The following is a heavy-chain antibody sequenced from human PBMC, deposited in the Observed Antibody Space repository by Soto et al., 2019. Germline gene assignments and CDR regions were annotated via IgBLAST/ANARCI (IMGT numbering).Heavy chain of an antibody. CDR3: ARGVGWEPLDY. Sequence: QVQLVQSGAEVKKPGASVKVSCKASDYTFTSYGISWVRKAPGQGLECMGWLNAYNGNTNYAQKLQGRVTITTDTSTRTAYMELMRLRSDDTAVYYCARGVGWEPLDYWGQGTLVTASS. D-gene: IGHD1-26*01. CDR2: LNAYNGNT. V-gene: IGHV1-18*01. J-gene: IGHJ4*02. CDR1: DYTFTSYG.